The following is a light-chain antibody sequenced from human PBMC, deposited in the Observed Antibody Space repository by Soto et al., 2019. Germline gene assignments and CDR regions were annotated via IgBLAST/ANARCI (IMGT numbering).Light chain of an antibody. CDR3: QQYNNWPFS. CDR2: GAS. CDR1: QSVNSN. V-gene: IGKV3-15*01. Sequence: VMTQSPATLSVSPGERGTLSCRASQSVNSNLAWYQQKPGQAPRLLIYGASTRATGIPARFSGSGSGTDFTLTISGLQSEDFALYFCQQYNNWPFSFGPGTRLEI. J-gene: IGKJ5*01.